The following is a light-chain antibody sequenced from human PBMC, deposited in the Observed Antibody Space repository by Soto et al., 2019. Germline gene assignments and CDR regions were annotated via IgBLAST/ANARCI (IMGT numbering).Light chain of an antibody. V-gene: IGLV2-14*01. Sequence: QSALTQPASVSGSPGQSITISCTGTSSDVGGYNYVSWYQQHPGKAPKLMIYEVSNRPSGVSKRFSGSKSGNTASLTISGLAAEDEADYYCSSYTSSSTLVFGTGTKVTVL. CDR2: EVS. CDR3: SSYTSSSTLV. CDR1: SSDVGGYNY. J-gene: IGLJ1*01.